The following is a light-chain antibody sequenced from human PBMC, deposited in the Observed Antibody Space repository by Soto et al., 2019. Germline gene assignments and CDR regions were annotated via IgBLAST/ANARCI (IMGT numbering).Light chain of an antibody. J-gene: IGLJ1*01. CDR2: DTT. V-gene: IGLV7-46*01. Sequence: QAVVTQEPSLTVSPGGTVTLTCGSSTGAVTNGHYPYWFQQEPGQAPRTLIYDTTNRHSWTPARFSGSLLGGKAALTLSGAQPEDEAEYYCLLSYNGPYVFGTGTKVTLL. CDR3: LLSYNGPYV. CDR1: TGAVTNGHY.